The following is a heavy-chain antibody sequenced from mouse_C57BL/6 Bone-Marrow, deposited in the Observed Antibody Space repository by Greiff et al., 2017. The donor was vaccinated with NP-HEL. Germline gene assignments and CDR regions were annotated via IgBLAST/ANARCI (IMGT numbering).Heavy chain of an antibody. CDR1: GYTFTSYW. CDR3: ARGYGSSYGLWWFDV. Sequence: VQLQQPGAELVRPGTSVKLSCKASGYTFTSYWMHWVKQRPGQGLEWIGVIDPSDSYTNYNQKFKGKATLTVDTSSSTAYMQLSSLTSEDSAVYHCARGYGSSYGLWWFDVWGTGTTVTVSS. V-gene: IGHV1-59*01. J-gene: IGHJ1*03. D-gene: IGHD1-1*01. CDR2: IDPSDSYT.